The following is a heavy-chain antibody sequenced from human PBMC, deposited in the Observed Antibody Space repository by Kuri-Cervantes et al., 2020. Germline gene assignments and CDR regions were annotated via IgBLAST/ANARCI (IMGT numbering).Heavy chain of an antibody. CDR1: GFTFSSYW. CDR2: IKQDGSEK. Sequence: GESLKISCAASGFTFSSYWMSWVRQAPGKGLEWVANIKQDGSEKYYVDSVKGRFTISRDNAKNSLYLQMNSLGAEDTAVYYCARDPGYSGYVGAFDIWGQGTMVTVSS. J-gene: IGHJ3*02. V-gene: IGHV3-7*01. D-gene: IGHD5-12*01. CDR3: ARDPGYSGYVGAFDI.